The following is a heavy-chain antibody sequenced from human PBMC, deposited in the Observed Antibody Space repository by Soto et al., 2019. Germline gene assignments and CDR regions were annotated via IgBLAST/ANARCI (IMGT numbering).Heavy chain of an antibody. CDR2: IYYSGST. Sequence: SETLSLTCTVSGGSINSGDYYWTWIRQPPGKGLEWIGYIYYSGSTYYNPSLQSRVTISVDTSKNQFSLKLSSVTAADTAVYYCASLMTAIRGYYFDYWGQGTLVTVSS. CDR3: ASLMTAIRGYYFDY. CDR1: GGSINSGDYY. V-gene: IGHV4-30-4*01. J-gene: IGHJ4*02. D-gene: IGHD2-21*02.